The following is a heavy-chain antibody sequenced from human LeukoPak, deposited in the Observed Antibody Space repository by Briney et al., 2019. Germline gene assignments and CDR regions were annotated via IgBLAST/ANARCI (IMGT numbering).Heavy chain of an antibody. CDR2: TIPIFGIA. CDR3: ARAPDLYDSSGYLAY. Sequence: SVKVSCKASGGTFSSYAISWVRQAPGQGLEWMGRTIPIFGIANYAQKFQGRVTITADKSTSTAYMELSSLRSEDTAVYYCARAPDLYDSSGYLAYWGQGTLVTVSS. CDR1: GGTFSSYA. J-gene: IGHJ4*02. D-gene: IGHD3-22*01. V-gene: IGHV1-69*04.